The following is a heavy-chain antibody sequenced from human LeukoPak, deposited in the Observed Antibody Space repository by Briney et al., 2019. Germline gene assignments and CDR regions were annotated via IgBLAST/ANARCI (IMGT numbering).Heavy chain of an antibody. CDR3: AGIGIAAGD. CDR1: GYSISSGYY. D-gene: IGHD6-13*01. J-gene: IGHJ4*02. Sequence: PSETLSLTCTVSGYSISSGYYWGWIRQPPGKGLEWIGSIYHSGSTYYNPSLKSRVTISVDTSKNQFSLKLSSVTAADTAVYYCAGIGIAAGDWGQGTLVTVSS. V-gene: IGHV4-38-2*02. CDR2: IYHSGST.